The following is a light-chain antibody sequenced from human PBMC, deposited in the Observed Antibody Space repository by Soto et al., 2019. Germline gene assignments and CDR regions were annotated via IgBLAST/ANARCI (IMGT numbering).Light chain of an antibody. CDR3: QQRSNWPPIT. V-gene: IGKV3-11*01. CDR2: DAS. J-gene: IGKJ5*01. CDR1: QSVSSY. Sequence: EIVLTQSPATLSFSPGERATLSCMVSQSVSSYLAWYQQKPGQAPRLLIYDASNRATGIPARFSGSGSGTDFTLTISSLEPEDFAVYYCQQRSNWPPITFGQGTRLEIK.